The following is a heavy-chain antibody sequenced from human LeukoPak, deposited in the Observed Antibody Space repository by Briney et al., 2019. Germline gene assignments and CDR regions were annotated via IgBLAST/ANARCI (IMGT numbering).Heavy chain of an antibody. CDR1: GGSISSGGYY. D-gene: IGHD3-22*01. CDR3: ARVGYYDSSGYPAAAFDI. CDR2: IYYSGST. Sequence: SETLSLTCTVSGGSISSGGYYWSWIRQHPGKGLEWIGYIYYSGSTYYNPSLKSRVTISVDTSKNQFSLKLSSVTAADTAVYYCARVGYYDSSGYPAAAFDIRGQGTMVTVSS. V-gene: IGHV4-31*03. J-gene: IGHJ3*02.